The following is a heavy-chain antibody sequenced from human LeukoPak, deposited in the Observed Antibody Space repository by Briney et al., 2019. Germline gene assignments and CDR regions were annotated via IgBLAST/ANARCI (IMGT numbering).Heavy chain of an antibody. CDR1: GYTFTSYY. Sequence: ASVKVSCKASGYTFTSYYMHWVRQAPGQGLEWMGIINPSGGSTSYAQKFQGRVTMTRDTSTSTVYMELSSLRSEDTAVYYCARDRNCRGGSCPLRSFYYYYGMDVWGQGTTVTVSS. J-gene: IGHJ6*02. V-gene: IGHV1-46*01. CDR3: ARDRNCRGGSCPLRSFYYYYGMDV. CDR2: INPSGGST. D-gene: IGHD2-15*01.